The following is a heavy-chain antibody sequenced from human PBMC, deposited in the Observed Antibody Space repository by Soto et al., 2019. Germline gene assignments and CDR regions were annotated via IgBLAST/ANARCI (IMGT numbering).Heavy chain of an antibody. V-gene: IGHV4-59*01. CDR2: VYYAGAT. J-gene: IGHJ6*02. CDR3: ARAMGVWGTYYYYYGMDV. CDR1: GDAMSSNY. D-gene: IGHD3-16*01. Sequence: QVQLQESGPGLVRPSETLSLTCTVPGDAMSSNYWSWIRQPPGKGLEWIGYVYYAGATSYNPSLRGRVTISVDTDKNQFSLERGSVTAADSAVYYCARAMGVWGTYYYYYGMDVWGEGTTISVSS.